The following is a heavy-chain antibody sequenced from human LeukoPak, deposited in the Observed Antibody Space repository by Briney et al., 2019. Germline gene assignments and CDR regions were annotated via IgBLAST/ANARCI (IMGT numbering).Heavy chain of an antibody. D-gene: IGHD3-3*01. CDR3: ARAGITIFGVDSGFDY. CDR1: GYTFTSYY. J-gene: IGHJ4*02. Sequence: GASVKVSCKASGYTFTSYYMHWVRQAPGQGLEWMGGINPSGGSTTYAQSFQGRVTMTRDTSTSTVYMELSSLRSEDTAVYYCARAGITIFGVDSGFDYWAQGTLVTVSS. CDR2: INPSGGST. V-gene: IGHV1-46*01.